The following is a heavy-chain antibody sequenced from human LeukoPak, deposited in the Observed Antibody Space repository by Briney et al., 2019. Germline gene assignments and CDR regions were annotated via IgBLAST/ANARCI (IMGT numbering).Heavy chain of an antibody. J-gene: IGHJ4*02. Sequence: PSETLSLTCTVSGGSISSYYWSWIRQPAGKGLEWIGRIYTSGSTNYNPSLKSRVTMSVDTSKSQFSLKLSSVTAADTAVYYCARDHGWFGERYFDYWGQGTLVTVSS. D-gene: IGHD3-10*01. CDR2: IYTSGST. V-gene: IGHV4-4*07. CDR1: GGSISSYY. CDR3: ARDHGWFGERYFDY.